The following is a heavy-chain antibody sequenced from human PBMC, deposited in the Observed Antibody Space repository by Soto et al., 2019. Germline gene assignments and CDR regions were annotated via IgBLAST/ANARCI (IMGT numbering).Heavy chain of an antibody. D-gene: IGHD6-13*01. CDR1: GDSVSSNSAA. CDR3: ARVLRRGAAGPYNWFDP. V-gene: IGHV6-1*01. Sequence: SQTLSLTCAISGDSVSSNSAAWNCIRQSPSRGLEWLGRTYYRSKWYNDYAVSVKSRITINPDTSKNQFSLQLNSVTPEDTAVYYCARVLRRGAAGPYNWFDPWGQGTLVTVSS. J-gene: IGHJ5*02. CDR2: TYYRSKWYN.